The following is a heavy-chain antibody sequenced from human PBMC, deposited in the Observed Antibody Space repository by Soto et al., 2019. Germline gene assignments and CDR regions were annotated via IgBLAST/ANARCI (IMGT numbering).Heavy chain of an antibody. CDR2: IYSSGST. CDR1: GGAIGTYY. V-gene: IGHV4-4*07. J-gene: IGHJ5*02. CDR3: ARGQRFSDWFDP. D-gene: IGHD3-3*01. Sequence: QVHLQESGPGLVKPSETLSLTCTVSGGAIGTYYWTWIRQPAGKGLEWIGRIYSSGSTKYNPSLQSRVTMSLDTSNNQFSLRLTSVTAADTAVYYCARGQRFSDWFDPWGQGTLVTVSS.